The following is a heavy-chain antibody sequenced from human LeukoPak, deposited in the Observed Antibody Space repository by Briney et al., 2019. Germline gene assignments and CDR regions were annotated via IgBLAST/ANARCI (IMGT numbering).Heavy chain of an antibody. J-gene: IGHJ4*02. CDR3: ARDYDYVWGSYRYRGFFDY. CDR2: INPNSGGT. Sequence: ASVKVSCKASGYTFTGYYMHWVRQAPGQGLEWMGWINPNSGGTNYAQKFQGRVTMTRDTSISTAYMELSRLRSDDTAVYYCARDYDYVWGSYRYRGFFDYWGQGTLVTVSS. CDR1: GYTFTGYY. D-gene: IGHD3-16*02. V-gene: IGHV1-2*02.